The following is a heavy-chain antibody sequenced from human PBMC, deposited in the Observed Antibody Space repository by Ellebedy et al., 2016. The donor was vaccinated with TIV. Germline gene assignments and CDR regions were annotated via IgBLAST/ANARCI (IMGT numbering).Heavy chain of an antibody. CDR2: INPNSGGT. V-gene: IGHV1-2*02. CDR1: GYTFTGYY. J-gene: IGHJ6*03. D-gene: IGHD5-18*01. Sequence: ASVKVSCXASGYTFTGYYMHWVRQAPGQGLEWMGWINPNSGGTNYAQKFQGRVTMTRDTSISTAYMELSRLRSDDTAVYYCASGGYSYGPAPYMDVWGKGTTVTVSS. CDR3: ASGGYSYGPAPYMDV.